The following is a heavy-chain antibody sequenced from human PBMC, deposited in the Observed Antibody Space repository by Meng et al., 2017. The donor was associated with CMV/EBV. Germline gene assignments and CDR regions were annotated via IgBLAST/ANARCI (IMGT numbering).Heavy chain of an antibody. D-gene: IGHD3-3*01. CDR3: TRDPYYDFWSGYYTGYYYYGMDV. Sequence: GESLKISCAASGFTFSSYWMSWVRQAPGKGLEWVGFIRSKAYGGTTEYAASVKGRFTISRDDSKSIAYLQMNSLKTEDTAVYYCTRDPYYDFWSGYYTGYYYYGMDVWGQGTTVTVSS. CDR1: GFTFSSYW. J-gene: IGHJ6*02. V-gene: IGHV3-49*04. CDR2: IRSKAYGGTT.